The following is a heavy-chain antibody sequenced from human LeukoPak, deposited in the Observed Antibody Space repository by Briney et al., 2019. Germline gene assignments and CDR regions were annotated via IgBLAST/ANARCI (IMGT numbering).Heavy chain of an antibody. D-gene: IGHD3-3*01. Sequence: PSETLSLTCTVSGGSISSHYWNWIRQPPGKGLGWIGYIYYSGSTNYNPSLKSRVTISVDTSKNQFSLKLSSVTAADTAVYYCARTGYYDFWSGYYFGTGTFGPFDYWGQGTLVTVSS. CDR3: ARTGYYDFWSGYYFGTGTFGPFDY. V-gene: IGHV4-59*11. J-gene: IGHJ4*02. CDR1: GGSISSHY. CDR2: IYYSGST.